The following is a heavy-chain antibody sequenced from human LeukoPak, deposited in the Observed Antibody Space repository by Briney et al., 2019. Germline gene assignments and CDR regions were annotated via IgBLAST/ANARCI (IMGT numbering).Heavy chain of an antibody. CDR2: IWYGGSNK. Sequence: GRSLRLSCAASGFTFSSYGMHWVRQAPGKGLEWVAVIWYGGSNKYYADSVKGRFTISRDNSKNTLYLQMNSLRAEDTAVYYCAKSLQLLLIDYWGQGALVTVSS. J-gene: IGHJ4*02. CDR3: AKSLQLLLIDY. CDR1: GFTFSSYG. D-gene: IGHD3-10*01. V-gene: IGHV3-33*08.